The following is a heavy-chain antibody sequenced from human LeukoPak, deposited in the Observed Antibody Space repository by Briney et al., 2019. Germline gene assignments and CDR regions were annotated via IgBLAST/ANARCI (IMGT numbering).Heavy chain of an antibody. CDR3: AKEGGYSGYDLTYYFDY. CDR2: ISGSGGST. D-gene: IGHD5-12*01. CDR1: GFTFSSYA. J-gene: IGHJ4*02. V-gene: IGHV3-23*01. Sequence: GGSLRLSCAASGFTFSSYAMSWVRQAPGKGLEWVSAISGSGGSTYYADSVKGRFTISRDTSKNTPYLQMNSLRAEDAAVYYCAKEGGYSGYDLTYYFDYWGQGTLVTVSS.